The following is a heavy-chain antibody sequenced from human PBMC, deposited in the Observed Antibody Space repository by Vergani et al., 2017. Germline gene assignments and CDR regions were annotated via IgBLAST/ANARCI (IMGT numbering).Heavy chain of an antibody. Sequence: QVQLVQSGAEVKKPGASVKVSCKASGYTFTSYGISWVRQAPGQGLEWMGGISAYNGNTNYAQKLQGRVTMTTDTSTSTAYMELRSLRSDDTAVYYCARVVDYDFWSGLNYYYYYYMDVWGKGTTVTVSS. V-gene: IGHV1-18*01. J-gene: IGHJ6*03. D-gene: IGHD3-3*01. CDR3: ARVVDYDFWSGLNYYYYYYMDV. CDR2: ISAYNGNT. CDR1: GYTFTSYG.